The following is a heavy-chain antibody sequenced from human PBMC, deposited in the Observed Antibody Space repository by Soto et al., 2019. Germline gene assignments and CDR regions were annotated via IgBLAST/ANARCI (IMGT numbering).Heavy chain of an antibody. J-gene: IGHJ4*02. V-gene: IGHV1-69*13. CDR3: AISQDRGGRTTFIY. CDR2: IVPIYRTA. Sequence: GASVKVSCKASGGTFSSYRINWVRQAPGQGLEWVGGIVPIYRTADYAQKFQGRVTITADESARTSYMELRSLKSQDTALYYCAISQDRGGRTTFIYWGQGTQVTVSS. CDR1: GGTFSSYR. D-gene: IGHD3-16*01.